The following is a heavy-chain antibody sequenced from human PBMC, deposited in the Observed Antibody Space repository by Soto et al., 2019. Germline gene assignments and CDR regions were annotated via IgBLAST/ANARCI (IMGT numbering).Heavy chain of an antibody. CDR3: PSIYGVVGGGNWFEP. D-gene: IGHD3-3*01. V-gene: IGHV4-31*03. Sequence: SETLSLTCTVSVGSISSGGYYFSWIRQHPGKGLEWFGYIYYSWSTYYNPSLKSRVTIALDTSKNQFFLKLSSVTAADPAVYYCPSIYGVVGGGNWFEPWGQGTLVTVSS. CDR1: VGSISSGGYY. J-gene: IGHJ5*02. CDR2: IYYSWST.